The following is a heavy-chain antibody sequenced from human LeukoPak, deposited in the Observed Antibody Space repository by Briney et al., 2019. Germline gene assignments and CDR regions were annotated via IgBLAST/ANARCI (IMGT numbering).Heavy chain of an antibody. CDR3: AVGVGATGHYDY. CDR2: ITPFNGNT. D-gene: IGHD1-26*01. V-gene: IGHV1-45*02. CDR1: GYTFISYN. J-gene: IGHJ4*02. Sequence: SVKVSCKASGYTFISYNINWVRQATGQALEWMGWITPFNGNTNYAQKFQDRVTITRDRSMSTAYMELSSLRSEDTAMYYCAVGVGATGHYDYWGQGTLVTVSS.